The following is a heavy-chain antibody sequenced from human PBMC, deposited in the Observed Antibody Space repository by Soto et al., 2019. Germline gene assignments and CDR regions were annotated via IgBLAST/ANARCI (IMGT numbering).Heavy chain of an antibody. V-gene: IGHV1-69*01. CDR2: IIPIFGTA. Sequence: QVQLVQSGAEVKKPGSSVKVSCKASGGTFSSYAISWVRXXXXQXLEWMGGIIPIFGTANYAQKFQGRVTITADESTSTAYMELSSLRSEDTAVYYCARSLRRELVWFDPWGQGTLVTVSS. J-gene: IGHJ5*02. D-gene: IGHD1-1*01. CDR1: GGTFSSYA. CDR3: ARSLRRELVWFDP.